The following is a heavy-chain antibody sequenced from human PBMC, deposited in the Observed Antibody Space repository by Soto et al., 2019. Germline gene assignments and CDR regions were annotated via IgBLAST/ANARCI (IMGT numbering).Heavy chain of an antibody. CDR1: GFTFSSYA. CDR2: ISYDGSNK. J-gene: IGHJ3*02. Sequence: GGSLRLSCAASGFTFSSYAMHWVRQAPGKGLEWVAVISYDGSNKYYADSVKGRFTISRDNSKNTLYLQMNSLRAEDTAVYYCARECGGDCPGAFDIWGQGTMVT. V-gene: IGHV3-30-3*01. CDR3: ARECGGDCPGAFDI. D-gene: IGHD2-21*02.